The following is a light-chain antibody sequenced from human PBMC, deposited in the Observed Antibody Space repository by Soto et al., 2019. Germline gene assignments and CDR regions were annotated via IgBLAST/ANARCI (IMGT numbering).Light chain of an antibody. CDR2: ENN. CDR1: SSNIGNNY. J-gene: IGLJ3*02. V-gene: IGLV1-51*02. Sequence: QSVLPQPPSVSAAPGQKVTISCSGSSSNIGNNYVSWYQQLPGTAPKLLIYENNKRPSGIPDRFSGSKSGTSATLGITGLQTGDEADYYCGAWDSSLSAGVFGGGTKVTVL. CDR3: GAWDSSLSAGV.